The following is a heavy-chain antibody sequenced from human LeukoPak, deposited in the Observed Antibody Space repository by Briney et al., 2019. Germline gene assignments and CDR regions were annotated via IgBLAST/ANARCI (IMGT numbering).Heavy chain of an antibody. CDR2: IYHSGST. V-gene: IGHV4-38-2*01. Sequence: SETLSLXCAVSGYSISSGYYWGWIRQPPGKGLEWIGSIYHSGSTYYNPSLKSRVTISVDTSKNQFSLKLSSVTAADTAVYYCARARREMVDYWGQGTLVTVSS. CDR1: GYSISSGYY. J-gene: IGHJ4*02. D-gene: IGHD5-24*01. CDR3: ARARREMVDY.